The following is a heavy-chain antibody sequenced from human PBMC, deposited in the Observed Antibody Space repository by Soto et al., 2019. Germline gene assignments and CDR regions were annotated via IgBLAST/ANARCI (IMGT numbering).Heavy chain of an antibody. CDR3: ARVGLGRYCSGGSCYSYYFDY. J-gene: IGHJ4*02. V-gene: IGHV5-51*01. D-gene: IGHD2-15*01. Sequence: AGSLKISCNGSGYSFTSYWIGWVRQMARKGLEWMGIIYPGDSDTRYSPSFQGQVTISADKSISTAYLQWSSLKASDTAMYYCARVGLGRYCSGGSCYSYYFDYWGQGTLVTVSS. CDR2: IYPGDSDT. CDR1: GYSFTSYW.